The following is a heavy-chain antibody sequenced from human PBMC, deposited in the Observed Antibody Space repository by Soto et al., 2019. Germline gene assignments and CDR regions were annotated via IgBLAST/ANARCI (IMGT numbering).Heavy chain of an antibody. D-gene: IGHD4-17*01. Sequence: SETLSLTCTVSGGSVTNSSYYWGWIRQSPGKGLEWIGSVYYRGRSYSKSSVKSRVTISVDTSKNRFSLSLNSVTASDTAVYFCVSQRTTVPTQAYFDYCGPGALVTAPQ. J-gene: IGHJ4*02. CDR1: GGSVTNSSYY. CDR3: VSQRTTVPTQAYFDY. CDR2: VYYRGRS. V-gene: IGHV4-39*01.